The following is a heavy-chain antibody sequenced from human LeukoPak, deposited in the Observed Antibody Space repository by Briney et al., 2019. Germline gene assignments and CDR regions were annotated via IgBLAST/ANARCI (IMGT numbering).Heavy chain of an antibody. D-gene: IGHD5-12*01. CDR1: GGSMNQYY. Sequence: SETLSLTCTVSGGSMNQYYWSWIRQPAGKGLEWIGRIYSTGTTYYKPSPKSRVTMSVDTSHNQFFLKLNSVTAADTAVYYCAREARSGYEGFWSDPWGQGTVVTVSS. J-gene: IGHJ5*02. CDR2: IYSTGTT. CDR3: AREARSGYEGFWSDP. V-gene: IGHV4-4*07.